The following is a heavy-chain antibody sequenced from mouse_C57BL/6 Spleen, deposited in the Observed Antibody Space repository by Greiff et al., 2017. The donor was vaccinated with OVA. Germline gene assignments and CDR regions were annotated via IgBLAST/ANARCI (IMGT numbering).Heavy chain of an antibody. D-gene: IGHD1-1*01. V-gene: IGHV14-2*01. CDR2: IDPEDGET. CDR1: GFNIKDYY. CDR3: AHYYGSRWYFDV. Sequence: VHVKQSGAELVKPGASVKLSCTASGFNIKDYYMHWVKQRTEQGLEWIGRIDPEDGETKYAPKFQGKATITADTSSNTAYLQLSSLTSEDTAVYYCAHYYGSRWYFDVWGTGTTVTVSS. J-gene: IGHJ1*03.